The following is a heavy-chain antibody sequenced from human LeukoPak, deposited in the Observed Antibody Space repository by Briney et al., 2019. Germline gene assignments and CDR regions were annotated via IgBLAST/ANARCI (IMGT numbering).Heavy chain of an antibody. CDR2: IYYSGST. CDR3: ARVAAGIGFFQH. D-gene: IGHD6-13*01. Sequence: SETLSLTCTVSGGALSIISYYWGWIRQPPGKGLEWIGYIYYSGSTNYNPSLKSRVTISVDTSKNQFSLKLSSVTAADTAVYYCARVAAGIGFFQHWGQGTQVTVSS. V-gene: IGHV4-61*01. J-gene: IGHJ1*01. CDR1: GGALSIISYY.